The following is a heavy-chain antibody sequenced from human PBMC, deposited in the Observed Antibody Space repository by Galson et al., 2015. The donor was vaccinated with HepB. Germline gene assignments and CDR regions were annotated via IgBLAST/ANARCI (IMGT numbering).Heavy chain of an antibody. CDR3: ARGLGYCSSTSCSPRDYFDY. J-gene: IGHJ4*02. CDR1: GFTFSSYS. D-gene: IGHD2-2*01. Sequence: SLRLSCAASGFTFSSYSMNWVRQAPGKGLEWVSSISSSSSSIYYADSVKGRFTISRDNAKNSLYLQMNSLRAEDTAVYYCARGLGYCSSTSCSPRDYFDYWGQGTLVTVSS. V-gene: IGHV3-21*01. CDR2: ISSSSSSI.